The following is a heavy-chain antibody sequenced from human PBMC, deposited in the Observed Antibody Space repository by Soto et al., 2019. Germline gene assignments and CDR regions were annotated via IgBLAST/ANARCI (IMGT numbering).Heavy chain of an antibody. D-gene: IGHD1-26*01. CDR1: GVSISSSSYY. V-gene: IGHV4-39*01. CDR3: ARLASGTSGSPESEPGYYYYGMDV. CDR2: IYYSGST. Sequence: SETLSLTCTVSGVSISSSSYYWGWIRQPPGKGLEWIGSIYYSGSTYYNPSLKSRVTISVDTSKNQFSLKLSSVTAADTAVYYCARLASGTSGSPESEPGYYYYGMDVWGQGTTVTVSS. J-gene: IGHJ6*02.